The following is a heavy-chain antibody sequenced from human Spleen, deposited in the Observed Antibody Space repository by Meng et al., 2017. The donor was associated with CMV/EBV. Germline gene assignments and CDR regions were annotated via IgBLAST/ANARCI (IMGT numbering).Heavy chain of an antibody. D-gene: IGHD2-2*01. Sequence: LSLTCTVSGGSISSRDYYWGWIRQAPGKGLEWVAVISYDGSNKYKADSVKGRFTISRDNSKNTLYLQMNSLRGEDTAVYYCARGPYGVVPAAMEIDYWGQGSLVTVSS. CDR2: ISYDGSNK. CDR1: GGSISSRD. V-gene: IGHV3-30*04. CDR3: ARGPYGVVPAAMEIDY. J-gene: IGHJ4*02.